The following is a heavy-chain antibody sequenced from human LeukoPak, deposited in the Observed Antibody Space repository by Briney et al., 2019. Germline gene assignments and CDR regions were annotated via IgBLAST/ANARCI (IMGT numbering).Heavy chain of an antibody. CDR2: ISSSGSTI. CDR1: GFTFSSYE. Sequence: GGSLGLSCAASGFTFSSYEMNWVRQAPGKGLEWVSYISSSGSTIYYADSVKGRFTIARDNAKNSLYLQMNSLRAEDTAVYYCAELGITMIGGVWGKGTTVTISS. J-gene: IGHJ6*04. CDR3: AELGITMIGGV. D-gene: IGHD3-10*02. V-gene: IGHV3-48*03.